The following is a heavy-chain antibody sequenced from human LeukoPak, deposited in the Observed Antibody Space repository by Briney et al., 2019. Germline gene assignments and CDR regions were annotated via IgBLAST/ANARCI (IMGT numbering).Heavy chain of an antibody. CDR3: ARVNVCPRCHFDY. D-gene: IGHD3-16*01. Sequence: GGSLRLSCAASGFTFSYYTMHWVRQAPGKGLEWVAVISYDGSNKYYADSVKGRFTISRDNSKNTLYLQMNSLRAEDTAVYYCARVNVCPRCHFDYWGQGTLVTVSS. CDR1: GFTFSYYT. CDR2: ISYDGSNK. V-gene: IGHV3-30-3*01. J-gene: IGHJ4*02.